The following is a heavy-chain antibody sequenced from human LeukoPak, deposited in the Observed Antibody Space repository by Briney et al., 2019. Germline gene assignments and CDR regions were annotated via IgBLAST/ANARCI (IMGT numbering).Heavy chain of an antibody. CDR3: VWAGYYDSSGYKGYFDY. CDR2: IIPIFGTA. J-gene: IGHJ4*02. Sequence: GASVKVSCKASGGTFRSYAISWVRQAPGQGLEWMGGIIPIFGTANYAQKFQGRVTITADESTSTAYMELSSLRSEDTAVYYCVWAGYYDSSGYKGYFDYWGRGALVTVSS. V-gene: IGHV1-69*13. D-gene: IGHD3-22*01. CDR1: GGTFRSYA.